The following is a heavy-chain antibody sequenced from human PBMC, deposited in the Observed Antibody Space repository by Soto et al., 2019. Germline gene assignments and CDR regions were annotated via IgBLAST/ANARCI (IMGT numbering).Heavy chain of an antibody. V-gene: IGHV3-23*01. CDR3: AKGDTYYYDSSGYYFDY. CDR1: GFTFSSYA. J-gene: IGHJ4*02. CDR2: ISGSGGST. Sequence: GGSLRLSCAASGFTFSSYAMSWVRQAPGKGLEWVSAISGSGGSTYYADSVKGRLTISRDNSKNTLYLQMNSLRAEDTAVYYCAKGDTYYYDSSGYYFDYWGQGTLVTVSS. D-gene: IGHD3-22*01.